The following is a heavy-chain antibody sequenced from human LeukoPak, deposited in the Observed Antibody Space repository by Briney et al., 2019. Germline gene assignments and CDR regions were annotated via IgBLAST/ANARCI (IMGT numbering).Heavy chain of an antibody. CDR3: ARVRSDSKITMVRGVREGWFDP. CDR1: GFTVSSNY. V-gene: IGHV3-66*01. J-gene: IGHJ5*02. CDR2: IYCGGST. Sequence: PGGTLRLSCAASGFTVSSNYMSWVRQAPGKGLEWVSVIYCGGSTYYEDSVKGRFTISRDNSKNTLYLQMNSRRAEDTAVYYCARVRSDSKITMVRGVREGWFDPWGQGTLVTVS. D-gene: IGHD3-10*01.